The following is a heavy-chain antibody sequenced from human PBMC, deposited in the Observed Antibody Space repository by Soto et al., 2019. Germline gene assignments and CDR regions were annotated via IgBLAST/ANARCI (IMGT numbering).Heavy chain of an antibody. V-gene: IGHV4-61*01. Sequence: SETLSLTCTVSGGSVSSGSCYWSWIRQPPGKGLEWIGYIYYSGSTNYNPSLKSRVTISVDTSKNQFSLKLSSVTAADTAVYYCARHLLASSIAARPDSHWFDPWGQGTLVTVSS. J-gene: IGHJ5*02. D-gene: IGHD6-6*01. CDR1: GGSVSSGSCY. CDR3: ARHLLASSIAARPDSHWFDP. CDR2: IYYSGST.